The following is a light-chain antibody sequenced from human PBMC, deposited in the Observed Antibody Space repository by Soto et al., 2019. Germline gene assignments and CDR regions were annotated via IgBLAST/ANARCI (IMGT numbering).Light chain of an antibody. CDR2: DDS. CDR3: QVWDGLSDHVI. V-gene: IGLV3-21*02. CDR1: NIESKS. Sequence: SSELPQPPSVSVAPGQTARITCGGNNIESKSVHWYQQRPGQAPVLVVHDDSDRPSGIPERISGSNSGNTATLTISRGEAGDEAEYYCQVWDGLSDHVIFGGGTKVTVL. J-gene: IGLJ2*01.